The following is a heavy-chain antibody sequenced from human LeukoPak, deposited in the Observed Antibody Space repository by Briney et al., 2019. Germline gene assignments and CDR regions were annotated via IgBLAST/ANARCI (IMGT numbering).Heavy chain of an antibody. D-gene: IGHD6-13*01. CDR1: GGSISSYY. J-gene: IGHJ3*02. Sequence: SETLSLTCTVSGGSISSYYWSWIRQPPGKGLEWIGYIYYSGSTNYNPSLKSRVTISVDTSKNQFSLKLSSVTAADTAVYYCARDAVEAADSLRAFDIWGQGTMVTVSS. CDR3: ARDAVEAADSLRAFDI. V-gene: IGHV4-59*12. CDR2: IYYSGST.